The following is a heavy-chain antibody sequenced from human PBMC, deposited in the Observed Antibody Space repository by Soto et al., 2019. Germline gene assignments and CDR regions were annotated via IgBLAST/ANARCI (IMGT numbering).Heavy chain of an antibody. CDR3: ARDPFRSGFDP. J-gene: IGHJ5*02. CDR2: ISSSSSYI. CDR1: GFTFSSYS. D-gene: IGHD3-10*01. V-gene: IGHV3-21*01. Sequence: EVQLVESGGGLVKPGGSLRLSCAASGFTFSSYSMNWVRQAPGQGLEWVSSISSSSSYIYYADSVKGRFTISRDNAKNSLYLQMNSLRAEDTAVYYCARDPFRSGFDPWGQGTLVTVSS.